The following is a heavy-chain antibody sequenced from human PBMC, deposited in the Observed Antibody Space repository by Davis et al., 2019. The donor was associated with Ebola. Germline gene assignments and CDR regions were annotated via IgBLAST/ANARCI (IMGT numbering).Heavy chain of an antibody. CDR3: ARPGEYDTSSGLPY. D-gene: IGHD6-6*01. Sequence: ASVKVSCKASGYTFTNYAINWVRQAPGQGLEWMGLINTNTGLPTFAQGFTGRFVFSLDTSVSTTYLHISSLKAEDTAVYYCARPGEYDTSSGLPYWGQGTLVTVSS. J-gene: IGHJ4*02. V-gene: IGHV7-4-1*02. CDR1: GYTFTNYA. CDR2: INTNTGLP.